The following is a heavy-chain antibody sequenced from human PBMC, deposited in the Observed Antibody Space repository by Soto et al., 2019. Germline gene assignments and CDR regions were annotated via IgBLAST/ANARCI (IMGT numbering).Heavy chain of an antibody. Sequence: SETLSLTCTVSGGSISSSSYYWGWIRQPPGKGLEWIGSIYYSGSTYYNPSPKSRVTISVDTSKNQFSLKLSSVTAADTAVYYCASGYCSGGSCYSRYYYGMDVWGQGTTVTVSS. V-gene: IGHV4-39*01. D-gene: IGHD2-15*01. CDR3: ASGYCSGGSCYSRYYYGMDV. CDR2: IYYSGST. CDR1: GGSISSSSYY. J-gene: IGHJ6*02.